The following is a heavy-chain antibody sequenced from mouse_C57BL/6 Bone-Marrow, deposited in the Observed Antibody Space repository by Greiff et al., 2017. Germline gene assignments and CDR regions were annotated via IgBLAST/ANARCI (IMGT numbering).Heavy chain of an antibody. CDR3: ARGGFAY. CDR1: GYAFSSSW. J-gene: IGHJ3*01. Sequence: QVQLQQPGPELVKPGASVKISCKASGYAFSSSWMNWVKQRPGKGLEWIGRIYPGDGDTNYNGKFKGKATLTADKSSSTAYMQLSSLTSEDSAVYFCARGGFAYWGQGTLVTVSA. V-gene: IGHV1-82*01. CDR2: IYPGDGDT.